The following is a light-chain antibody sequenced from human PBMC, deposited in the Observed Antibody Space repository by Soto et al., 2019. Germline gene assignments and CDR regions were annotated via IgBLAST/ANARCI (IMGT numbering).Light chain of an antibody. CDR1: ISDIGRFNY. CDR2: EVN. V-gene: IGLV2-8*01. J-gene: IGLJ2*01. Sequence: QYVLTQPPSSSGSPGQSVTISCTGTISDIGRFNYVSWYQQHPDKAPKLLISEVNNRPSGIPDRFSGSKSGNTASLTVSGLRPEDEATYYCSSYAGSDFLVFGGGTQLTVL. CDR3: SSYAGSDFLV.